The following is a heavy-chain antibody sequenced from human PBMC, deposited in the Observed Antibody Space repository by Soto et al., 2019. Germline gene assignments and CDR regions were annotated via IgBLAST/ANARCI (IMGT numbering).Heavy chain of an antibody. Sequence: GGSLRLSCAASGFTFSSYAMSWVRQAPGKGLEWVSAISGSGGSTYYADSVKGRFTISRDNSKNTLYLQMNSLRAEDTAVYYCAKDNLDPYGDPEIFDYWGQGTLVTVSS. V-gene: IGHV3-23*01. CDR1: GFTFSSYA. CDR2: ISGSGGST. J-gene: IGHJ4*02. D-gene: IGHD4-17*01. CDR3: AKDNLDPYGDPEIFDY.